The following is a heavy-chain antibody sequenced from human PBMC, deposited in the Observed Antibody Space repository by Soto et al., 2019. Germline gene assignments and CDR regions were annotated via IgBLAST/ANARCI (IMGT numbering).Heavy chain of an antibody. D-gene: IGHD6-6*01. J-gene: IGHJ5*02. V-gene: IGHV4-30-4*01. Sequence: QVQLQESGPGLVKPSQTLSLTCTVSGGSISSGDYYWSWIRQPPGKGLEWIGYIYYSGSTYYSPSLKSRVTISVDTSKIQFSLKLSSVTAADTAVYYCARERPDGARLDPWGQGTLVTVSS. CDR2: IYYSGST. CDR3: ARERPDGARLDP. CDR1: GGSISSGDYY.